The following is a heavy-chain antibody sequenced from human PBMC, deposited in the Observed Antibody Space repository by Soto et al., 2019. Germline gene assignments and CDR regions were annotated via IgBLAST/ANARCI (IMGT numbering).Heavy chain of an antibody. CDR1: GFTFSSYE. CDR3: ARDAAEGYFDY. Sequence: GGSLRLSCAASGFTFSSYEMNWVRQAPGKGLEWVSYISSSGSTIYYADTVKGRFTISRDNAKNSLYLKMNSLRAEDTAVYYCARDAAEGYFDYWGQGTLVTVSS. J-gene: IGHJ4*02. CDR2: ISSSGSTI. D-gene: IGHD6-13*01. V-gene: IGHV3-48*03.